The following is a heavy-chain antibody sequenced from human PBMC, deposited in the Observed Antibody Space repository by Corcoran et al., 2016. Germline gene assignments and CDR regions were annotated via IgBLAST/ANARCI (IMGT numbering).Heavy chain of an antibody. CDR3: ARDLGYGMDV. D-gene: IGHD7-27*01. CDR2: ITSSTSTI. CDR1: GFTFSGYS. Sequence: EVLLVESGGGLVQPGGSLRLSCAASGFTFSGYSMNWVRQAPGKGLEWVSYITSSTSTIYYADSVKGRFTISRDNAKNSLYLQMNSLRAEDTAVYSCARDLGYGMDVWGQGTTVTVSS. V-gene: IGHV3-48*04. J-gene: IGHJ6*02.